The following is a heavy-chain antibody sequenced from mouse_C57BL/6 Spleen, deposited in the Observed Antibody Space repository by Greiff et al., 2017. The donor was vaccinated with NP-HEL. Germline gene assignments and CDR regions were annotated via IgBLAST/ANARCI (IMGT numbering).Heavy chain of an antibody. Sequence: EVQLQESEGGLVQPGSSMKLSCTASGFTFSDYYMAWVRQVPEKGLEWVANINYDGSSTYYLDSLKSRFIISRDNAKNILYLQMSSLKSEDTATYYCARDDDYDGSGAWFAYWGQGTLVTVSA. V-gene: IGHV5-16*01. CDR2: INYDGSST. CDR3: ARDDDYDGSGAWFAY. D-gene: IGHD2-4*01. J-gene: IGHJ3*01. CDR1: GFTFSDYY.